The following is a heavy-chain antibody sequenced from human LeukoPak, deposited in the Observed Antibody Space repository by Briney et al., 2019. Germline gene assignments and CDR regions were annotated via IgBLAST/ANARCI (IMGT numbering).Heavy chain of an antibody. Sequence: SETLSLTCAVSGGSFSGYYWSWIRKPPGKGLEWVGEVNHSGSTNYNPSLKSRVTISVDTSKNQFSLKLSSVTAADTAVSYCARGRWFDYWGQGTLVTVSS. CDR3: ARGRWFDY. CDR2: VNHSGST. CDR1: GGSFSGYY. J-gene: IGHJ5*01. V-gene: IGHV4-34*01.